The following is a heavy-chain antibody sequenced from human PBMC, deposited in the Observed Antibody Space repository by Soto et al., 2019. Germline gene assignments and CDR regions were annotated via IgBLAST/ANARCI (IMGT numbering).Heavy chain of an antibody. CDR1: GDSMRGYHFY. V-gene: IGHV4-39*01. J-gene: IGHJ4*02. D-gene: IGHD6-25*01. Sequence: SETLSLTCSASGDSMRGYHFYWGWIRQAPGKGLEWIGSAYFSGGNTYYSPSLKSRVSISVDTSKNEFSLRLTSLTAADTAVYFCAYGSSSAWIDYWGQGTLVTVSS. CDR3: AYGSSSAWIDY. CDR2: AYFSGGNT.